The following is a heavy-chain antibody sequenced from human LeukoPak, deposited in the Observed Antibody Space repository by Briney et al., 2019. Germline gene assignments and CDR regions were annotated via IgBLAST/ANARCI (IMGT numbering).Heavy chain of an antibody. D-gene: IGHD3-10*01. CDR3: ATSMVRGVYADAAFDI. V-gene: IGHV4-4*07. CDR2: IYASGST. CDR1: GGSISSYY. J-gene: IGHJ3*02. Sequence: SETLSLTCTVSGGSISSYYWSWIRQPAGKGLEWIGVIYASGSTNYNPSLKSRVTMSVDTSKNQFSLKLSSVTAADTAVYYCATSMVRGVYADAAFDIWGQGTMVTVSS.